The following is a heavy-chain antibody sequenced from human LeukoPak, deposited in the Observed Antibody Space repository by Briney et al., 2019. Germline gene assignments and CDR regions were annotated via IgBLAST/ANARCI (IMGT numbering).Heavy chain of an antibody. CDR1: GYTFRRNG. CDR3: ARWLSDKIDSNGYLDY. V-gene: IGHV3-33*01. CDR2: IWYDGGKK. J-gene: IGHJ4*02. D-gene: IGHD5-18*01. Sequence: GGSLRLSCAASGYTFRRNGMHWVRQAPGKGLEWVAVIWYDGGKKYYGDSVRGRFTISRDNSKNTLYLQMNSLRAEDTAVYYCARWLSDKIDSNGYLDYWGQGTLVAVSS.